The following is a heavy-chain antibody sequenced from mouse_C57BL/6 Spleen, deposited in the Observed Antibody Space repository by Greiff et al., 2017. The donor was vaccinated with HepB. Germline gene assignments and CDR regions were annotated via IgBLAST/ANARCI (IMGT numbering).Heavy chain of an antibody. CDR1: GYTFTSYW. Sequence: VQLQQSGAELVKPGASVKLSCKASGYTFTSYWMQWVKQRPGQGLEWIGEIDPSDSYTNYNQKFKGKATLTVDTSSSTAYMQLSSLTSEDSAVYYCASTTADPKGYAMDYWGQGTSVTVSS. CDR2: IDPSDSYT. CDR3: ASTTADPKGYAMDY. J-gene: IGHJ4*01. V-gene: IGHV1-50*01. D-gene: IGHD1-2*01.